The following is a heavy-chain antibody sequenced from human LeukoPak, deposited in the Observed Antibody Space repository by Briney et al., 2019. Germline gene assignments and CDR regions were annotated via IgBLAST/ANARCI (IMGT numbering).Heavy chain of an antibody. J-gene: IGHJ3*02. CDR2: FDPEDGET. V-gene: IGHV1-24*01. CDR3: ATRSPRIVSDAFDI. D-gene: IGHD1-26*01. CDR1: GYTFTSYG. Sequence: ASVKVSCKASGYTFTSYGISWVRQAPGQGLEWMGGFDPEDGETIYAQKFHGRVTMTEDTSTDTAYMELSSLRSEDTAVYYCATRSPRIVSDAFDIWGQGTMVTVSS.